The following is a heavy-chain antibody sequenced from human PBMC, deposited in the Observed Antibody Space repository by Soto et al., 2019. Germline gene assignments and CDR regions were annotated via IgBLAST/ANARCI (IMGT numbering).Heavy chain of an antibody. CDR3: ARGGRDCSGGSCYLYYFDY. V-gene: IGHV1-2*02. Sequence: ASVKVSCKASGYTFTGYYMHWVRQAPGQGLEWMGWINPNSGGTNYAQKFQGRVTMTRDTSISTACMELSRLRSDDTAVYYCARGGRDCSGGSCYLYYFDYWGQGTQVTVSS. J-gene: IGHJ4*02. CDR2: INPNSGGT. CDR1: GYTFTGYY. D-gene: IGHD2-15*01.